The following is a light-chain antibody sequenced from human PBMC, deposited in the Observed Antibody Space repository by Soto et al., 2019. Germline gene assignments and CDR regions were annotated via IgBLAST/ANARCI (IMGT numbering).Light chain of an antibody. CDR1: QSGCNS. CDR2: GAS. V-gene: IGKV3-15*01. CDR3: QQYSKWPWT. J-gene: IGKJ1*01. Sequence: EIVMTHSPATLYVPPGQRATLSFSARQSGCNSLAWHQQKPGQGPRLLIYGASTRATGIPARFSGSGYGTDFTLTISSLQSEDFAGYYCQQYSKWPWTFGQGNKVEI.